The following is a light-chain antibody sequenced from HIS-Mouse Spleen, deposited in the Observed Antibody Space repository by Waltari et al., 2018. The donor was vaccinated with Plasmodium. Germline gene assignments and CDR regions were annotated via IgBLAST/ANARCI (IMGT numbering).Light chain of an antibody. J-gene: IGLJ1*01. V-gene: IGLV2-23*01. Sequence: QSALTQPAYVSGSPGQSITISCTGTSSDVGSYKLVSWYQQHPGQAPKLMIYEGSKRPSGVSNRFSGSKSGNTASLTISGLQAEDEADYYCCSYAGSSTYVFGTGTKVTVL. CDR1: SSDVGSYKL. CDR2: EGS. CDR3: CSYAGSSTYV.